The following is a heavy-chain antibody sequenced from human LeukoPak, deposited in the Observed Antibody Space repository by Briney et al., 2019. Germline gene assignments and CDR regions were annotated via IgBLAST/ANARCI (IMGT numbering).Heavy chain of an antibody. V-gene: IGHV5-51*01. CDR2: IYATDSNT. J-gene: IGHJ4*02. CDR1: GYDLSNYW. D-gene: IGHD2-8*02. CDR3: ATTLGYCPGGGCQDF. Sequence: RGESLKISCNVSGYDLSNYWIGWVRQMPGKGLEWMGIIYATDSNTKYSPSFEGQVTISADKSINAAFLQWRSLRASDTAVYYCATTLGYCPGGGCQDFWGQGTLVTVSP.